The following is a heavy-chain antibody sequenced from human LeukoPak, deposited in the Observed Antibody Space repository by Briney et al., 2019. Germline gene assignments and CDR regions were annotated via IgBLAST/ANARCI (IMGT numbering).Heavy chain of an antibody. CDR3: ARRALYGSGRYYYYYMDV. CDR2: INHSGST. CDR1: GYSISSGCY. J-gene: IGHJ6*03. D-gene: IGHD3-10*01. V-gene: IGHV4-38-2*01. Sequence: SETLSLTCAVSGYSISSGCYWGWIRQPPGKGLEWIGEINHSGSTNYNPSLKSRVTISVDTSKNQFSLKLSSVTAADTAVYYCARRALYGSGRYYYYYMDVWGKGTTVTVSS.